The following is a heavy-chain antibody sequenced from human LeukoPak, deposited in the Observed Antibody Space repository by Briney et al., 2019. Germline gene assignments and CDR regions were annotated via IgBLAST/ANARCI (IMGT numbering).Heavy chain of an antibody. Sequence: PGGSLRLSCAASGFTFSSCAMSWVRQAPGKGLEWVSSISDSGRNTYYADSVRGRFTVSRDNSKNTLYLQMDSLRAEDTAIYYCARDVRHCNSECYGWFDPWGQGTLVTVSS. V-gene: IGHV3-23*01. J-gene: IGHJ5*02. D-gene: IGHD2/OR15-2a*01. CDR3: ARDVRHCNSECYGWFDP. CDR2: ISDSGRNT. CDR1: GFTFSSCA.